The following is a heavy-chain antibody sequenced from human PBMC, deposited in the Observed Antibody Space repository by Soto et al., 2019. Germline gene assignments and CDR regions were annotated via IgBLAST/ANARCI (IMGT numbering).Heavy chain of an antibody. D-gene: IGHD3-3*01. V-gene: IGHV1-46*01. CDR3: ARGPSANYYDFWSGPFDY. CDR2: INPSGGST. Sequence: QVQLVQSGAEVKKPGASVKGSCKASGYTFTSYYMHWVRQAPGQGLEWMGIINPSGGSTSYAQKFQGRVTMTRDTSTSTVYMELSSLRSEDTAVYYCARGPSANYYDFWSGPFDYWGQGTLVTVSS. J-gene: IGHJ4*02. CDR1: GYTFTSYY.